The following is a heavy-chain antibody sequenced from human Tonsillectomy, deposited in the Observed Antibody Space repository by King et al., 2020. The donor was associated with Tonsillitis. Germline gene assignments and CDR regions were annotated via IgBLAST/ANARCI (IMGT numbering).Heavy chain of an antibody. CDR3: ARDLASYGDHGLGY. D-gene: IGHD4-17*01. Sequence: VQLVESGGGVVRPGGSLRISCAASGFTFDDYGMSWGRQAPGKGLEWVSGINVNGGSTGSADAVKGRFTISRDNAKNSRYLQMNSLRAEDTALYYCARDLASYGDHGLGYWGQGTLVTVSS. V-gene: IGHV3-20*04. CDR1: GFTFDDYG. CDR2: INVNGGST. J-gene: IGHJ4*02.